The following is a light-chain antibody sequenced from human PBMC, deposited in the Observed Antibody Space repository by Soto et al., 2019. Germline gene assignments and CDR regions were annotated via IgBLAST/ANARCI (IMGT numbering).Light chain of an antibody. CDR2: GAS. Sequence: EIVVTGSPATRSESAWERSTPSCRASQSVRSNLAWYQQKPGQAPRLLIYGASTRATGIPDRISGSGSGTDFTLTMTRVEPEDSAMYYCQHYVASPTFGQRTKVDIK. J-gene: IGKJ1*01. CDR3: QHYVASPT. V-gene: IGKV3D-15*01. CDR1: QSVRSN.